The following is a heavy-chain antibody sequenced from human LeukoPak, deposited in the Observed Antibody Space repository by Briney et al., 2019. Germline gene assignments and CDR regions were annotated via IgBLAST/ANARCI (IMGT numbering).Heavy chain of an antibody. CDR1: GFTFSDYW. CDR2: IQQDGSEK. D-gene: IGHD5-18*01. J-gene: IGHJ4*02. Sequence: PGESLRLSCAASGFTFSDYWMSCVRQAPGKGLEWVANIQQDGSEKYYVDSVKGRFTISRDNAKKSLFLQVSSLRGEDTAVYYNARDRGFSYGIDFWGQGTLVTVSS. CDR3: ARDRGFSYGIDF. V-gene: IGHV3-7*04.